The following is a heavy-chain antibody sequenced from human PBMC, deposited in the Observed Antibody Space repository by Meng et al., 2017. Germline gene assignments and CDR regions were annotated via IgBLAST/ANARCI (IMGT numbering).Heavy chain of an antibody. CDR1: GLPFSGYA. CDR2: ISYDGSNK. V-gene: IGHV3-30*04. Sequence: QVELVESGGVLVQPGRSLRLSCAASGLPFSGYAMHWVRQAPGKGLEWVAVISYDGSNKYYADSVKGRFTISRDNSKNTLYLQMNSLRAEDTAVYYCARDRRGGATTGNFQHWGQGTLVTVSS. CDR3: ARDRRGGATTGNFQH. D-gene: IGHD1-26*01. J-gene: IGHJ1*01.